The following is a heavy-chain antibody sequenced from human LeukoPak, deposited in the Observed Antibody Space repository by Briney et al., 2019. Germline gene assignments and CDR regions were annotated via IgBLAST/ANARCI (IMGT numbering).Heavy chain of an antibody. CDR2: INPSGGST. Sequence: ASVTVSCKASGYTFTSYYMHWVRQAPGQGLEWMGIINPSGGSTSYAQKFQGRVTMTRDTSTSTVYMELSSLRSEDTAVYYCAREGLPIVGASPFGYWGQGTLVTVSS. V-gene: IGHV1-46*01. J-gene: IGHJ4*02. D-gene: IGHD1-26*01. CDR1: GYTFTSYY. CDR3: AREGLPIVGASPFGY.